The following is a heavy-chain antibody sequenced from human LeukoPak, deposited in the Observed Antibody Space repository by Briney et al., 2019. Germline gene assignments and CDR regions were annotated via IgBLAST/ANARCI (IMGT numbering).Heavy chain of an antibody. Sequence: GGSLRLSCAASGFTFSTYGMHWVRQAPGKGLEWVSIISYDGSNKYYADSVKGRFTISRDNSKNALYLQMNSLRVEDTAVYYCAKRSGGWYELDYWGQGTLVTVSS. CDR1: GFTFSTYG. V-gene: IGHV3-30*18. D-gene: IGHD6-19*01. CDR3: AKRSGGWYELDY. J-gene: IGHJ4*02. CDR2: ISYDGSNK.